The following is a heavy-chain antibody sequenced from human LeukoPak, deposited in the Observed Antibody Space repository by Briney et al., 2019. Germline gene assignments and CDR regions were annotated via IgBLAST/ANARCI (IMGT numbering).Heavy chain of an antibody. CDR1: GGSFSGYY. J-gene: IGHJ4*02. Sequence: SETLSLTCAVYGGSFSGYYWSWIRQPPGKGLEWIGSIYYSGSTYYNPSLKSRVTISVDTSKNQFSLKLSSVTAADTAVYYCARSIAARRGRVDYWGQGTLVTVSS. CDR3: ARSIAARRGRVDY. V-gene: IGHV4-34*01. CDR2: IYYSGST. D-gene: IGHD6-6*01.